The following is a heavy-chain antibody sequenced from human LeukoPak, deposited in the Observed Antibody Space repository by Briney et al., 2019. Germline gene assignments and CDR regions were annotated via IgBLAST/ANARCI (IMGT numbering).Heavy chain of an antibody. V-gene: IGHV3-48*01. CDR2: ISSSSSTI. CDR1: GFTFSSYS. CDR3: ASFRGTSGYSSSWYLRDYYYGMDV. D-gene: IGHD6-13*01. J-gene: IGHJ6*02. Sequence: GGSLRLSCAASGFTFSSYSMNWVRQAPGKGLEWVSYISSSSSTIYYADSVKGRFTIPRDNAKNSLYLQMNSLRAEDTAVYYCASFRGTSGYSSSWYLRDYYYGMDVWGQGTTVTVSS.